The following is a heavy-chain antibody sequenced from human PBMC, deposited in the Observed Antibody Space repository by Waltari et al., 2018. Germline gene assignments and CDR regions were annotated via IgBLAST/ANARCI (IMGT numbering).Heavy chain of an antibody. CDR3: AKGGHFSAFDI. CDR1: GLTFGKYA. Sequence: EVQLLVSGGGSVQPGGSLRLSCAASGLTFGKYAMTWVRQASGKGLEWVSTISGNGGETFYVDSVRGRFTISRDNSRNMVFLQMNSLRDDDTAVYFCAKGGHFSAFDIWGQGTMVTVSS. J-gene: IGHJ3*02. V-gene: IGHV3-23*01. CDR2: ISGNGGET.